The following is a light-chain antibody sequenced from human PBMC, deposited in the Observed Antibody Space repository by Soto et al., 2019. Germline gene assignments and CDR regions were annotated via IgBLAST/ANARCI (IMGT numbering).Light chain of an antibody. CDR3: QQYVAAPWT. Sequence: EIVLTQSPGTMSLSPGERATLSCRTSQSVSSSFLAWYHQKPGQAPRLLIYGASSRATGVPDRLSGSGSGTEFTLTISRLEPEDFGVYYCQQYVAAPWTFGQGTKLEIK. V-gene: IGKV3-20*01. J-gene: IGKJ1*01. CDR2: GAS. CDR1: QSVSSSF.